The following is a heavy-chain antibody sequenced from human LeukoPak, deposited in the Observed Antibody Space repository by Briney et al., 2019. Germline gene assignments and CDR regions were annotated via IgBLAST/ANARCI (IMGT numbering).Heavy chain of an antibody. CDR1: GASISTYY. V-gene: IGHV4-59*01. CDR3: ARVIAAPRAFDI. Sequence: SETLSLTCTVSGASISTYYWSWIRQPPGKGLEWIGYIYYSGSTSYNPSLKSRVTMSVDTSKNQFSLKLSSVTAADTAVYYCARVIAAPRAFDIWGQGTMVTVSS. D-gene: IGHD6-13*01. CDR2: IYYSGST. J-gene: IGHJ3*02.